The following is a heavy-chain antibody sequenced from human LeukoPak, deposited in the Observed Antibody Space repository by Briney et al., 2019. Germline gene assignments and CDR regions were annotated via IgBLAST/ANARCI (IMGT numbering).Heavy chain of an antibody. CDR2: ISGSGGST. D-gene: IGHD2-2*01. CDR1: GFTFSCYA. Sequence: PGGSLRLSCAASGFTFSCYAMSWVRQAPGKGLEWVSAISGSGGSTYYADSVKGRFTISRDNSKNTLYLQMNSLRAEDTAVYYCAKDYHIVVVPAATPGLFDYWGQGTLVTVSS. V-gene: IGHV3-23*01. CDR3: AKDYHIVVVPAATPGLFDY. J-gene: IGHJ4*02.